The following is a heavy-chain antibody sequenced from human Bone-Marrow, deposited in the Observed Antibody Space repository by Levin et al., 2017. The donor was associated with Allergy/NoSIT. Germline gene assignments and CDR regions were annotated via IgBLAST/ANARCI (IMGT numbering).Heavy chain of an antibody. CDR3: ARDTTVGGEA. J-gene: IGHJ5*02. D-gene: IGHD4-11*01. Sequence: PRGSLRLSCVASGFTFSDYWMTWVRQPLGKGLEWVANIKQDGGEKYYAESVKGRFTISRDNAKNSLFLQMNYLGTDDTAVYFCARDTTVGGEAWGQGTLVTVSS. CDR1: GFTFSDYW. V-gene: IGHV3-7*03. CDR2: IKQDGGEK.